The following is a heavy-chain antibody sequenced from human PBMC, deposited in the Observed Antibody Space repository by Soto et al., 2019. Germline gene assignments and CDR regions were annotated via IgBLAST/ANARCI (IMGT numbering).Heavy chain of an antibody. J-gene: IGHJ4*02. V-gene: IGHV4-4*02. D-gene: IGHD3-22*01. CDR1: GGSVNSSNW. CDR3: ASVSSDYDNSGYYLH. Sequence: SDTLSLTCIVSGGSVNSSNWGSWVRQTPGKGLEWVGEIYHSGSTTYNPSLKSRATISVDKSENQFSLRLKSVTAADTAVYYCASVSSDYDNSGYYLHWGPGTLVTVSS. CDR2: IYHSGST.